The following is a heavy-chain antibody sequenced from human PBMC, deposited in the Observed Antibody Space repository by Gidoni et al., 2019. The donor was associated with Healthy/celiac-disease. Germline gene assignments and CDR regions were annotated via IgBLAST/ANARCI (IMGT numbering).Heavy chain of an antibody. CDR2: IKSKTDGGTT. CDR3: SVYGDLEDYFDY. CDR1: GFTFSNDW. V-gene: IGHV3-15*01. J-gene: IGHJ4*02. Sequence: EVQLVESGGGLVKPGGSLRLSCAASGFTFSNDWMSWVRQAPGKGLEWVGRIKSKTDGGTTDYAATVKGRFTISRDDSKNTLYLQMNSLKTEDTAVYYCSVYGDLEDYFDYWGQGTLVTVSS. D-gene: IGHD4-17*01.